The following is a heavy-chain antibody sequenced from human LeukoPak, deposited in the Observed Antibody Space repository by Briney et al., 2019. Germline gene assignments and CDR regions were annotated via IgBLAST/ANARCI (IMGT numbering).Heavy chain of an antibody. CDR3: ADRSPARCTQSRGGWYSDYFDF. CDR1: GFSLSSSGAG. V-gene: IGHV2-5*02. CDR2: IYWDDDK. J-gene: IGHJ4*02. Sequence: SGPTLVNPTQTLTLTCGFSGFSLSSSGAGVGWVRQPPGKALECFAIIYWDDDKRYSPSLRSRLTITKDTSKSQVVLTMTNMDPVGTATYYCADRSPARCTQSRGGWYSDYFDFWGQGTLVPVSS. D-gene: IGHD6-19*01.